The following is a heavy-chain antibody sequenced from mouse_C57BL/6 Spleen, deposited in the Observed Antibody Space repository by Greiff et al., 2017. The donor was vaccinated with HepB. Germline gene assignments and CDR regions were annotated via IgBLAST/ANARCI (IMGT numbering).Heavy chain of an antibody. CDR2: IDPEDGAT. CDR3: GYYYGSSYECPFDY. V-gene: IGHV14-2*01. J-gene: IGHJ2*01. Sequence: VQLQQSGAELVKPGASVKLSCTASGFNIKDYYMHWVKQRTEQGLEWIGRIDPEDGATKYAPKFQGKATITADTSSNTAYLQLSSLTSEDTAVYYCGYYYGSSYECPFDYWGQGTTLTVSS. D-gene: IGHD1-1*01. CDR1: GFNIKDYY.